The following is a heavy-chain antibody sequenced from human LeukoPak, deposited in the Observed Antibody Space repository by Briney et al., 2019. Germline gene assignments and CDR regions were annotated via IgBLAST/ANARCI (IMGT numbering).Heavy chain of an antibody. Sequence: PGGSLRLSCAASGFIFSNYWMSWVRQAPGKGLEWVANIKQDGSEKYYVDSVKGRFTISRDNAKNSVYMQMNSLRAEDTAVYYCAKYGPVSDLDQWGQGTLVTVSS. D-gene: IGHD2-8*01. V-gene: IGHV3-7*01. CDR1: GFIFSNYW. J-gene: IGHJ4*02. CDR3: AKYGPVSDLDQ. CDR2: IKQDGSEK.